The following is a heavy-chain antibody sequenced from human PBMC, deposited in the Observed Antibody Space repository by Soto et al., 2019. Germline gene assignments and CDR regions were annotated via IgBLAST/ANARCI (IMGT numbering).Heavy chain of an antibody. V-gene: IGHV3-74*01. J-gene: IGHJ4*02. CDR2: INNDGGRT. CDR1: GFTFSNYW. CDR3: GTTFEY. Sequence: PGGSLRLSCAASGFTFSNYWIHWVRQVPGEGLVWVSSINNDGGRTWYADSVRGRIAMSRDNARNLASLQMDSLRAEDTAVYYCGTTFEYWGQGALVTVSS. D-gene: IGHD1-26*01.